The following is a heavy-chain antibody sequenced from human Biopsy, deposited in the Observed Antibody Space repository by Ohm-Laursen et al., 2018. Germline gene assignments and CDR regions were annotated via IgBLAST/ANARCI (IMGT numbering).Heavy chain of an antibody. CDR1: GFIFSDYG. CDR3: TKRRTAVRPFDS. V-gene: IGHV3-9*01. J-gene: IGHJ4*01. CDR2: ISGSSNNI. D-gene: IGHD6-25*01. Sequence: SLRLSCTAPGFIFSDYGMHWVRQAPGKGLEWVSGISGSSNNIIYADSVRGRFTISRDNAKNSLYLEMNSLRSEDTAFYYCTKRRTAVRPFDSWGHGTLVTVSS.